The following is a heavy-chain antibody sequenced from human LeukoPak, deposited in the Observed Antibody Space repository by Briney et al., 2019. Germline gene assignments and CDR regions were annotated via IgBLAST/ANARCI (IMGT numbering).Heavy chain of an antibody. CDR2: IYHSGST. V-gene: IGHV4-30-2*01. D-gene: IGHD3-10*01. CDR1: GGSISSGGYY. J-gene: IGHJ4*02. Sequence: PSETLSLTCTVSGGSISSGGYYWSWIRQPPGKGLEWIGYIYHSGSTYYNPSLKSRVTISVDTSKNQFSLKLSSVTAADTAVYYCARVKLTYGSGSYYYWGQGTLVTVSS. CDR3: ARVKLTYGSGSYYY.